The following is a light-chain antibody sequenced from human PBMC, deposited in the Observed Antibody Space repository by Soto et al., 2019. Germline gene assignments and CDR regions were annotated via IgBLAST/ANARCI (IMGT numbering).Light chain of an antibody. V-gene: IGKV3-20*01. CDR3: QQYGSSPLFT. Sequence: EIVLTQSPGTLSLSPGERATLSCRASQSVSSSYLAWYQQKPGQAPRLLIYGASSRATGNPDRFSGSGSGTDFTLTISRLEPEDFGVYYCQQYGSSPLFTFGPGTKVDIK. J-gene: IGKJ3*01. CDR2: GAS. CDR1: QSVSSSY.